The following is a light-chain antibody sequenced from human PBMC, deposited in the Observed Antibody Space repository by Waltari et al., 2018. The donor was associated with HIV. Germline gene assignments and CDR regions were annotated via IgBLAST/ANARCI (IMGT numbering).Light chain of an antibody. Sequence: IVLTQSPDTLSLSAGQRATLSCRASQGLSSKFLAWYQQRPGQAPRLLISGTSDRATGIPDRFSGSGSGTDFTLTISRLEPEDSAVYHCQQYDKSLTFGQGTKLEI. CDR2: GTS. V-gene: IGKV3-20*01. CDR3: QQYDKSLT. J-gene: IGKJ2*01. CDR1: QGLSSKF.